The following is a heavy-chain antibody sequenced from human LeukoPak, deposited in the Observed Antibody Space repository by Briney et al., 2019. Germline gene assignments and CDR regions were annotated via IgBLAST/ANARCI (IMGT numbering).Heavy chain of an antibody. CDR1: GGSFSGYY. CDR3: AREVVAAAGTVDY. J-gene: IGHJ4*02. V-gene: IGHV4-34*01. D-gene: IGHD6-13*01. Sequence: SETLSLTCAVYGGSFSGYYWSWIRQPPGKGLEWIGEINHSGSTNYNPSLKSRVTISVDTSKNQFSLKLSSVTAADTAVYYCAREVVAAAGTVDYWGQGALVIVSS. CDR2: INHSGST.